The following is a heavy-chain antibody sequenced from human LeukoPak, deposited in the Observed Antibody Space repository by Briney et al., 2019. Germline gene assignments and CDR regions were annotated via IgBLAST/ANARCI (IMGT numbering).Heavy chain of an antibody. J-gene: IGHJ3*02. Sequence: PSETLSLTCTVSGGSISSSSYYWGWIRQPPGKGLEWIGSIYYSGSTYYNPSLKSRVTISVDTSKNRFSLKLSSVTAADTAVYYCARRKAYYDLWSGYYRGGAFDIWGQGTMVTVSS. V-gene: IGHV4-39*01. D-gene: IGHD3-3*01. CDR1: GGSISSSSYY. CDR2: IYYSGST. CDR3: ARRKAYYDLWSGYYRGGAFDI.